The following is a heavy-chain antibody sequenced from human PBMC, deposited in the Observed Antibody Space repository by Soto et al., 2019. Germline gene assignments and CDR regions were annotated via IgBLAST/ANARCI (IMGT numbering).Heavy chain of an antibody. CDR2: IIPLFSTT. Sequence: QVELVQSGAEVKKPGSSVRVSCKASGGAFNNYGFTWVRQASGQGLEWMGQIIPLFSTTHCAQKFQGRVSITADGSTSTVHMELSSPTSEDTAVYYCARDGNLSSSYGDFDYWGQGTLVIVSS. CDR3: ARDGNLSSSYGDFDY. D-gene: IGHD6-6*01. V-gene: IGHV1-69*01. CDR1: GGAFNNYG. J-gene: IGHJ4*02.